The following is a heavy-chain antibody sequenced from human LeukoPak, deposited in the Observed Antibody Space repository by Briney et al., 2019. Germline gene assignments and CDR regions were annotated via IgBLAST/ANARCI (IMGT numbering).Heavy chain of an antibody. D-gene: IGHD6-19*01. Sequence: SETLSLTCTVSGGSISSYYWSWIRQPPGKGLEWIGYIYYSGSTNYNPSLKSRVTISVDTSKNQFSLKLSTVTAADTAVYYCARRKVMGIAMAGTGVWNAFDIWGQGTMVTVSS. CDR1: GGSISSYY. CDR2: IYYSGST. J-gene: IGHJ3*02. CDR3: ARRKVMGIAMAGTGVWNAFDI. V-gene: IGHV4-59*08.